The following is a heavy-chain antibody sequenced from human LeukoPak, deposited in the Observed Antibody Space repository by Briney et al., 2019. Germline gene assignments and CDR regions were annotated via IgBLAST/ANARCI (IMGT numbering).Heavy chain of an antibody. J-gene: IGHJ4*02. D-gene: IGHD6-6*01. Sequence: LWASVKVTCKASGYTFTGYYMHWVRQAPGQGLEWMGRINPNSGGTNYAQKFQGRVTMTRDTSISTAYMELSRLRSDDTAVYYCASWGSTGSSFDYWGQGTLVTVSS. CDR2: INPNSGGT. V-gene: IGHV1-2*06. CDR1: GYTFTGYY. CDR3: ASWGSTGSSFDY.